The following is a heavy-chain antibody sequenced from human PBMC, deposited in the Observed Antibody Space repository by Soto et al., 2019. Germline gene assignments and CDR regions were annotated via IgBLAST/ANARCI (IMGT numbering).Heavy chain of an antibody. CDR1: GFTVSSNY. CDR3: ASSGSKPRFDY. J-gene: IGHJ4*02. D-gene: IGHD1-26*01. V-gene: IGHV3-66*01. Sequence: GGSLRLSCAASGFTVSSNYMSWVRQAPGKGLEWVSLTYSGGTTYYADSVKGRFTISRDNSKNTLFLQMDSLRAEDTAVYYCASSGSKPRFDYWGQGTLVTVS. CDR2: TYSGGTT.